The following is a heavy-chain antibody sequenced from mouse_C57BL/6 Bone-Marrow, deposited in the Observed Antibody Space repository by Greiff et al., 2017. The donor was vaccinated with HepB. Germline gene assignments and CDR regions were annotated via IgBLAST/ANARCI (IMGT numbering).Heavy chain of an antibody. J-gene: IGHJ4*01. D-gene: IGHD1-1*01. Sequence: VQLVESGPGLVAPSQSLSITCTVSGFSLTSYAISWVRQPPGKGLEWLGVIWTGGGTNYNSALKSRLSISKDNSKSQVFLKMNSLQTDDTARYYCASTTVVAYYYAMDYWGQGTSVTVSS. CDR3: ASTTVVAYYYAMDY. CDR2: IWTGGGT. CDR1: GFSLTSYA. V-gene: IGHV2-9-1*01.